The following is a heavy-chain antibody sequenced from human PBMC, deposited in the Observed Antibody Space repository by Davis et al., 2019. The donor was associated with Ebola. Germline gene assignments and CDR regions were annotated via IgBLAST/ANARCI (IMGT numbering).Heavy chain of an antibody. CDR1: GFTFSGSA. CDR2: IRSKANSYAT. CDR3: TRHSHGSHPGY. D-gene: IGHD6-25*01. Sequence: GESLKISCAASGFTFSGSAMHWVRQASGKGLEWVGRIRSKANSYATAYAASVKGRFTISRDDSKNTAYLQMNSLKTEDTAVYYCTRHSHGSHPGYWGQGTLVTVSS. V-gene: IGHV3-73*01. J-gene: IGHJ4*02.